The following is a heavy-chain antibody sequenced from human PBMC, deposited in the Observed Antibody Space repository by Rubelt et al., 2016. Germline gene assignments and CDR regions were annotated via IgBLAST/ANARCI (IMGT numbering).Heavy chain of an antibody. V-gene: IGHV4-59*12. CDR2: INHSGST. D-gene: IGHD3-10*01. Sequence: QVQLQESGPGLVKPSETLSLTCTVSGGSISSYYWSWIRRPPGKGLEWIGEINHSGSTNYNPSLKSRVTIAVATSKNQFSMKLRSVRAADCAVYYCARGPDYYGSGSQDYWGQGTLVIVSS. CDR1: GGSISSYY. CDR3: ARGPDYYGSGSQDY. J-gene: IGHJ4*02.